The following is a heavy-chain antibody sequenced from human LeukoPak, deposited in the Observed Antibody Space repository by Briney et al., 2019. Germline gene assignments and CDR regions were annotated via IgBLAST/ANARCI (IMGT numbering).Heavy chain of an antibody. CDR2: IYYSGST. Sequence: SETLSLTCTVSGVSISSSSYYWGWIRQPPGKGLEWIGSIYYSGSTYYNPSLKSRVTISVDTSKNQFSLKLSSVTAADTAVYYCARLPEDYYMDVWGKGTTVTVSS. CDR3: ARLPEDYYMDV. J-gene: IGHJ6*03. V-gene: IGHV4-39*01. CDR1: GVSISSSSYY.